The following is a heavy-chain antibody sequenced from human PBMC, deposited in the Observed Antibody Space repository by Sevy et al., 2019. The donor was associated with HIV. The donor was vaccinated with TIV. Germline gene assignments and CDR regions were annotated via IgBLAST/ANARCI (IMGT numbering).Heavy chain of an antibody. CDR1: GFTFRSYA. V-gene: IGHV3-23*01. Sequence: VGSLRLSCAASGFTFRSYAMSWVRQAPGKGLEWVSSISAPGTLTYYADSVKGRFTISRDNSKNTLFLQMNSLRAEDTALYQCAKVDGPAADYRDYVTNAFDIWGQGTMVTVSS. J-gene: IGHJ3*02. D-gene: IGHD4-17*01. CDR2: ISAPGTLT. CDR3: AKVDGPAADYRDYVTNAFDI.